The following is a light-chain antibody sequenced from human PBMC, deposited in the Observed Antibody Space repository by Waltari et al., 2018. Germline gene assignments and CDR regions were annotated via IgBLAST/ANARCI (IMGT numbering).Light chain of an antibody. CDR3: ALYMGSGIWV. CDR2: KAN. V-gene: IGLV8-61*01. Sequence: QTVVPQEPSLSVSPVGTVPLTCALSSGSLSTTSYATWYQQTPGQAPRTLVYKANARSSGVPDRFSGSILGNTAALTITGAQADDESDYYCALYMGSGIWVFGGGTRLTVL. CDR1: SGSLSTTSY. J-gene: IGLJ3*02.